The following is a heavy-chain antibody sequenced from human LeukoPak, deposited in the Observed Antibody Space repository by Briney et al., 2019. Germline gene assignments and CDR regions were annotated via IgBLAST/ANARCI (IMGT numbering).Heavy chain of an antibody. D-gene: IGHD6-19*01. Sequence: PGGSLRLSCAASGFTFNIYVMTWVRQAPGKGLEWVSAIGDRGSDTYYADPVKGRFTISGDNSKYTLYLQMNSLRAEDTAVYYCAKVGPPYSSGWSIEFDYWGRGTLVTVSS. V-gene: IGHV3-23*01. CDR3: AKVGPPYSSGWSIEFDY. CDR2: IGDRGSDT. CDR1: GFTFNIYV. J-gene: IGHJ4*02.